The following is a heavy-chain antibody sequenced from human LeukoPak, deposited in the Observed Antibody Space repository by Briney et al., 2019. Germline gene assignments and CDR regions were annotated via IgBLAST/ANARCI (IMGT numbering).Heavy chain of an antibody. CDR1: GGSFSGYY. V-gene: IGHV4-34*01. J-gene: IGHJ6*02. CDR2: INHSGST. CDR3: ARKVAVAGRYYYYYYGMDV. Sequence: SETLPLTCAVYGGSFSGYYWSWIRQPPGKGLEWIGEINHSGSTNYNPSLKSRVTISVDTSKNQFSLKLSSVTAADTPVYYCARKVAVAGRYYYYYYGMDVWGQGTTVTISS. D-gene: IGHD6-19*01.